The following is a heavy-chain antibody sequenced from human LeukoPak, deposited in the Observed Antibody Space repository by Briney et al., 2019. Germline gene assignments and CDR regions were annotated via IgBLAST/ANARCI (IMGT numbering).Heavy chain of an antibody. J-gene: IGHJ4*02. CDR2: INPSAGGI. CDR3: ARARPDSSGWYQRPFDY. CDR1: GYSFTSYF. D-gene: IGHD6-19*01. Sequence: ASVKVSCKASGYSFTSYFMHWERQAPGQGLEWMGIINPSAGGIDYAQKFQGRITMTRDTSTSTVYMELRSLRSEDTAVYYCARARPDSSGWYQRPFDYWGQGTLVTVSS. V-gene: IGHV1-46*01.